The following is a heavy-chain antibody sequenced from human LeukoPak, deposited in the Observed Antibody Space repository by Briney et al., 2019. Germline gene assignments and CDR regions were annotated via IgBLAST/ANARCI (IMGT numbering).Heavy chain of an antibody. Sequence: PSQTLYLTCTVSGGSVTSGSYYWSWIPQPPGKVLEYIGCMYYRGSNNYNPSLKSRVTISVDTSKNQFSLRLTSVTAADTAVYYCARGGIQLPDYWGQGTLVTVSS. D-gene: IGHD5-18*01. J-gene: IGHJ4*02. CDR3: ARGGIQLPDY. CDR1: GGSVTSGSYY. V-gene: IGHV4-61*01. CDR2: MYYRGSN.